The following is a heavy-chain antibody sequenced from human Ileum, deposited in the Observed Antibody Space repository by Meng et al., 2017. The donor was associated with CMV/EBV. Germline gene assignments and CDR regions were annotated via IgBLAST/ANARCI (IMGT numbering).Heavy chain of an antibody. CDR3: ARDGRGLAATGGGH. CDR1: GFTFSSYN. Sequence: GGSLRLSCAASGFTFSSYNMNWVRQAPGKGLEWVSYISSSSSTIYYADSVKGRFTISRDNAKNSLYLQMNSLRAEDTAVYYCARDGRGLAATGGGHWGQGTLVTVSS. V-gene: IGHV3-48*04. J-gene: IGHJ1*01. CDR2: ISSSSSTI. D-gene: IGHD6-13*01.